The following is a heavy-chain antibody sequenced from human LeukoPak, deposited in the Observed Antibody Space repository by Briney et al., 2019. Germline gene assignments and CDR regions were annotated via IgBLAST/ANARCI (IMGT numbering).Heavy chain of an antibody. CDR3: SRDGGEGGNSAFDI. J-gene: IGHJ3*02. CDR2: IRRRGNSYST. D-gene: IGHD3-16*01. V-gene: IGHV3-72*01. Sequence: GGSLRLSCAASGFTFSSYILDWVRQAPGKGLEWVGRIRRRGNSYSTAYAATVKGRFTISRDNSKNSLYLHMNSLKTEDTAVYHCSRDGGEGGNSAFDIWGQGTMVTVSS. CDR1: GFTFSSYI.